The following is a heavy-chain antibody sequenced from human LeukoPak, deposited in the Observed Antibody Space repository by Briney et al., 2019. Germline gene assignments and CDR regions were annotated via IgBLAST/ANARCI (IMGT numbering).Heavy chain of an antibody. CDR1: GGSISSSGYY. J-gene: IGHJ5*02. CDR3: ARHGESESHLNWFDP. V-gene: IGHV4-39*01. Sequence: PSETLSLTCTVSGGSISSSGYYWGWIRQSPGKGLEWIGTIYYSGSTDYNPSLKSRVTMSVDTSKNQFSLKLSSVTAADTAVYYCARHGESESHLNWFDPWGQGTQVTVSS. CDR2: IYYSGST. D-gene: IGHD3-10*01.